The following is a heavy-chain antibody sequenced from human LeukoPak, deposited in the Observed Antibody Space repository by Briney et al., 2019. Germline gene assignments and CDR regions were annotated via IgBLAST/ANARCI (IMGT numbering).Heavy chain of an antibody. CDR2: ISYDGSNK. CDR1: GFTFSSYA. V-gene: IGHV3-30*04. Sequence: GGSLRLSCAASGFTFSSYAMHWVRQAPGKGLEWVAVISYDGSNKYYADSVKGRFTISRDNSKNTLYLQMNSLRAEDTAVYYCARDPYNGSYGDDYYYYMDVWGKGTTVTISS. CDR3: ARDPYNGSYGDDYYYYMDV. J-gene: IGHJ6*03. D-gene: IGHD1-26*01.